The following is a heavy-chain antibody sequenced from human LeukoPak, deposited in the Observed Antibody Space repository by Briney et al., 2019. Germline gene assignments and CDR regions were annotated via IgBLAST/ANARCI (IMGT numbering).Heavy chain of an antibody. V-gene: IGHV4-39*01. CDR1: GISISSSNSY. J-gene: IGHJ4*02. D-gene: IGHD3/OR15-3a*01. CDR2: IYYTGNT. CDR3: ARQTGSGLFTLP. Sequence: SETLSLTCTVSGISISSSNSYWGWIRQPPGKGLEWIGSIYYTGNTYYNASLKSRVTISIDTSKNQISLRLTSVTAADAAMYYCARQTGSGLFTLPGGQGTLVTVSS.